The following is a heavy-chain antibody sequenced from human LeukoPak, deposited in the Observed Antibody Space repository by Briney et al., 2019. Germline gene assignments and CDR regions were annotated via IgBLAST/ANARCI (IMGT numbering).Heavy chain of an antibody. Sequence: PGASVKVSCKASGYGFSDYYMHWGRQAPGQGLEYMGWINPNSGDNSCAQKFQGRVSMTRDTSITTLYMELTSLRSDNTAVYFCARGGGIQSCGGKTCFRGFVYWGQGTLVTVSS. CDR3: ARGGGIQSCGGKTCFRGFVY. V-gene: IGHV1-2*02. CDR2: INPNSGDN. D-gene: IGHD2-21*01. J-gene: IGHJ4*02. CDR1: GYGFSDYY.